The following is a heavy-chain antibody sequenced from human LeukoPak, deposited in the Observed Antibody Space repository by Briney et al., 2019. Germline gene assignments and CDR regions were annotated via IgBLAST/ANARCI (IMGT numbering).Heavy chain of an antibody. CDR1: GFTFDDYA. CDR2: ISWNSGSI. Sequence: GRSLRLSCAASGFTFDDYAMHWVRQAPGKGLEWVSGISWNSGSIGYADSVKGRFTISRDNAKNSLYLQMNSLRAEDTALYYCAKDLAPEDLWYFDLWGRGTLVTVSS. V-gene: IGHV3-9*01. J-gene: IGHJ2*01. CDR3: AKDLAPEDLWYFDL.